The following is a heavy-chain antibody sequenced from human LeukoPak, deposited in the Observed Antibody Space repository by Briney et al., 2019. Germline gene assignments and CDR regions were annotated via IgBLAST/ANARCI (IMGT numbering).Heavy chain of an antibody. CDR3: SLVGATRANVDY. CDR1: GFDFNSFG. CDR2: IYYSGST. J-gene: IGHJ4*02. Sequence: KTGGSLRLSCAVSGFDFNSFGMSWVRQPPGKGLEWIGSIYYSGSTYYNPSLKSRVTISVDTSKNQFSLKLSSVTAADTAVYYCSLVGATRANVDYWGQGTLVTVSS. V-gene: IGHV4-38-2*01. D-gene: IGHD1-26*01.